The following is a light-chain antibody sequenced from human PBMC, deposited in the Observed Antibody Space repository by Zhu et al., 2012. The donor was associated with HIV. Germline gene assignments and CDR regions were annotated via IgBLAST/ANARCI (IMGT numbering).Light chain of an antibody. CDR1: QNINSY. J-gene: IGKJ2*01. CDR3: QQSYSTPYT. CDR2: AAS. V-gene: IGKV1-39*01. Sequence: DIQMTQSPSSLSASVGDRVTITCRANQNINSYLNWYQQKPGKAPKFLIYAASSLHSGVPSRFSGSGSGTDFTLTISSLQPEDFAIYYCQQSYSTPYTFGQGTKLEIK.